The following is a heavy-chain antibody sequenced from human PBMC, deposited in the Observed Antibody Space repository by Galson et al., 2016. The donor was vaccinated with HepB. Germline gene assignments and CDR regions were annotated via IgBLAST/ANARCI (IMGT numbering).Heavy chain of an antibody. Sequence: SLRLSCAASGFTFNAYAMTWVRQAPGKGLEWVSAISSSGYTTYYADSVRGQFTISRDNSKNTLYLQMSSLRAEDTAVYYCAKGGGIVVVAAPHAFEIWGQGTMVTVSS. J-gene: IGHJ3*02. CDR1: GFTFNAYA. V-gene: IGHV3-23*01. D-gene: IGHD2-15*01. CDR2: ISSSGYTT. CDR3: AKGGGIVVVAAPHAFEI.